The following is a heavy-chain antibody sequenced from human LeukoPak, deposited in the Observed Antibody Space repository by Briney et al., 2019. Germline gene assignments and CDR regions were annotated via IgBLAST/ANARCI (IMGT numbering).Heavy chain of an antibody. CDR3: AKATLFTVTQNLFWYFDL. Sequence: PGGSLRLSCAASGFTFSAYSMNWVRQAPGEGLEWVSSIGAAGSHIYYADSMKGRFTISRDNAKSSLFLQMNSLRAEDTAIYYCAKATLFTVTQNLFWYFDLWGRGTLVTVSS. D-gene: IGHD4-17*01. CDR1: GFTFSAYS. CDR2: IGAAGSHI. J-gene: IGHJ2*01. V-gene: IGHV3-21*04.